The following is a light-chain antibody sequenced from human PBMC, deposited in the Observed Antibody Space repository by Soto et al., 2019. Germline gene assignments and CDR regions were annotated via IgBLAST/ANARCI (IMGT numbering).Light chain of an antibody. CDR1: QSVSSD. V-gene: IGKV3-11*01. CDR2: DAS. Sequence: EIVLTQSPATLSLSPGERATFSCRASQSVSSDLVWYQQKPGQAPRLLIYDASNRATGIPARFSGSGSGTDFTLTISSLEPEEFAVYYCQQRSNWPPLTCGGGTKVEIK. CDR3: QQRSNWPPLT. J-gene: IGKJ4*01.